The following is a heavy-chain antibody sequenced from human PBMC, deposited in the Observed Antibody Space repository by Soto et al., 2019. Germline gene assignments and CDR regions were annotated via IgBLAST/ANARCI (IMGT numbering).Heavy chain of an antibody. Sequence: PSETLSLTCTVSGGSVRSGSYYCSWIRQPPGKGLEWIGCIYYSGSTNYNPSLKSRVTISVDTSKNQFSLKLSSVTAADTAVYYCARHTPAISISDHWGQGTLVTVSS. CDR2: IYYSGST. J-gene: IGHJ4*02. D-gene: IGHD2-15*01. CDR3: ARHTPAISISDH. V-gene: IGHV4-39*01. CDR1: GGSVRSGSYY.